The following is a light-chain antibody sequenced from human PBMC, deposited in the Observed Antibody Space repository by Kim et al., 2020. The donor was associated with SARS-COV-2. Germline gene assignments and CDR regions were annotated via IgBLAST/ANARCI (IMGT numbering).Light chain of an antibody. CDR1: QNIGSNS. Sequence: EIVLTQSPGTLSLSPGERATPSCRASQNIGSNSLSWYQQKSGQAPRLLIFGASSRATGIADRFSGGGSGTDFTLIITRLEPEDFAMYYCQHYGSSAWTFGQGTKVDIK. CDR2: GAS. V-gene: IGKV3-20*01. J-gene: IGKJ1*01. CDR3: QHYGSSAWT.